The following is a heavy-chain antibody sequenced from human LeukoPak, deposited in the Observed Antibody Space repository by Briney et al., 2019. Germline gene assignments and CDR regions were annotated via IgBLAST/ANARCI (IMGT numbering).Heavy chain of an antibody. Sequence: GGSLRLSCAASGFTFSSYEMNWVRQAPGKGLEWVSYISSSGSTIYYADSVKGRFTISRDNAKNSLYLQMNSLRAEDTAVYYCARANFVKEYCSGGSCYFDYWGQGTLVTVSS. J-gene: IGHJ4*02. V-gene: IGHV3-48*03. D-gene: IGHD2-15*01. CDR1: GFTFSSYE. CDR2: ISSSGSTI. CDR3: ARANFVKEYCSGGSCYFDY.